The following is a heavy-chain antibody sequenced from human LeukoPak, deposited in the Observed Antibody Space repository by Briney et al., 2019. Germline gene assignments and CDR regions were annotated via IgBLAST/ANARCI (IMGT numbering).Heavy chain of an antibody. Sequence: ASVKVSCKASGYTFTSYDINWVRQATGQGLEWMGWMNPNSGNTGYAQKFQGRVTMTRNTSISTAYMELSSLRSEDTAVYYCARGGVVVVAATDYYGMDVWGRGTTVTVSS. CDR3: ARGGVVVVAATDYYGMDV. J-gene: IGHJ6*02. CDR1: GYTFTSYD. V-gene: IGHV1-8*02. CDR2: MNPNSGNT. D-gene: IGHD2-15*01.